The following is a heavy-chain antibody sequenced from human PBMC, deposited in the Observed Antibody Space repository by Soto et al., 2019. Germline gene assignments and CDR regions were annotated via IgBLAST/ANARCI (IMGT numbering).Heavy chain of an antibody. V-gene: IGHV3-30*03. Sequence: GGSLRLSCAASGFTFSSYGMHWVRQAPGKGLEWVAVISYDGSNKYYADSVKGRFTISRDNSKNTLYLQMNSLRAEDTAVYYCARHKGPARHDSGWFDPWGQGTLVTVSS. CDR3: ARHKGPARHDSGWFDP. D-gene: IGHD2-2*01. CDR2: ISYDGSNK. J-gene: IGHJ5*02. CDR1: GFTFSSYG.